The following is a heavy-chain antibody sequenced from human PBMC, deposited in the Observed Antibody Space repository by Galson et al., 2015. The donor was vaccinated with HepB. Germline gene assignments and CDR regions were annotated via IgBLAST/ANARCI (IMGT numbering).Heavy chain of an antibody. CDR2: ISSGNTFM. J-gene: IGHJ4*02. CDR3: ARGRSYGYQLDY. D-gene: IGHD5-18*01. Sequence: SLRLSCAASGFTFSSYSMNWVRQAPGKGLEWISSISSGNTFMRYADSVKGRFTISRDNAKNSLYLQMNSLRAEDAAVYYCARGRSYGYQLDYWGQGTLVTVSS. V-gene: IGHV3-21*01. CDR1: GFTFSSYS.